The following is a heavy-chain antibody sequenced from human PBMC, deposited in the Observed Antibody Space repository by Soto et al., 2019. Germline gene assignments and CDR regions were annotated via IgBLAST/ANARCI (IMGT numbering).Heavy chain of an antibody. CDR2: IYYSGST. D-gene: IGHD2-8*01. J-gene: IGHJ4*02. V-gene: IGHV4-30-4*01. CDR3: ARGVFKPFFDY. CDR1: GGSISSGDYY. Sequence: SETLSLTCTVSGGSISSGDYYWSWIRQPSGKGLEWIGYIYYSGSTYYNPSLKSRVTISVDTSKNQFSLKLSSVTAADTAVYYCARGVFKPFFDYWGQGTLVTVSS.